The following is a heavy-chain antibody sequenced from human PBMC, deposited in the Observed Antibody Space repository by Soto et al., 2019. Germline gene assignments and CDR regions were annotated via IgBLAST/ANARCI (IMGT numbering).Heavy chain of an antibody. CDR3: ARDSALYGMDV. CDR1: GGSISPHY. Sequence: NPSETLSLTCTVSGGSISPHYWTWIRQPPGKGLEWVGYIYYRGNANYSPSLKSRVTISLDTSKNQFSLRLGSVTPADTAVYYCARDSALYGMDVWGQGTTVTVSS. J-gene: IGHJ6*02. V-gene: IGHV4-59*11. CDR2: IYYRGNA. D-gene: IGHD3-10*01.